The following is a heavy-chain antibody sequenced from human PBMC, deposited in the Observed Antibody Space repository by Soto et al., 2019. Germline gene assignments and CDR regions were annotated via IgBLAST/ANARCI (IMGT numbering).Heavy chain of an antibody. CDR3: ARGYCSGGSCYKIIDAFDI. D-gene: IGHD2-15*01. CDR2: IIPIFGTA. Sequence: QVQLVQSGAEVKKPGSSVKVSCKASGGTFSSYAISWVRQAPGQGLEWMGGIIPIFGTANYAQKFQGRVTITADESTSTAYMELRSLRSEDTAVYYCARGYCSGGSCYKIIDAFDIWGQGTMVTVSS. V-gene: IGHV1-69*01. CDR1: GGTFSSYA. J-gene: IGHJ3*02.